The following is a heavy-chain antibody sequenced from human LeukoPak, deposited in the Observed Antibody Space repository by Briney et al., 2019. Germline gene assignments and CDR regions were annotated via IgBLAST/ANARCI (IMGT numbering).Heavy chain of an antibody. D-gene: IGHD3-22*01. V-gene: IGHV3-66*04. CDR2: IYSGGST. CDR1: GFTVCSNY. CDR3: ARQKTYYYDSSGYYFDY. Sequence: GGSLRLSCAASGFTVCSNYMSWVRQAPGKGLEWVSVIYSGGSTYYADSMKGRFTISRDNAKNSLYLQMNSLRAEDTAVYYCARQKTYYYDSSGYYFDYWGQGTLVTVSS. J-gene: IGHJ4*02.